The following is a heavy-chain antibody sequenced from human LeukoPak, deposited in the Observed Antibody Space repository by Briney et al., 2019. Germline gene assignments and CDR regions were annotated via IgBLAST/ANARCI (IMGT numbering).Heavy chain of an antibody. CDR1: GFTFSDYY. Sequence: PGGSLRLSCAASGFTFSDYYMSWIRQAPGKGLEWVSYISSSSSYTNYADSVKGRFTISRDNAKNSQYLQMNSLIAEATAVYYCASSDTAMVYFDYWGQGTLVTVSS. J-gene: IGHJ4*02. CDR2: ISSSSSYT. CDR3: ASSDTAMVYFDY. V-gene: IGHV3-11*03. D-gene: IGHD5-18*01.